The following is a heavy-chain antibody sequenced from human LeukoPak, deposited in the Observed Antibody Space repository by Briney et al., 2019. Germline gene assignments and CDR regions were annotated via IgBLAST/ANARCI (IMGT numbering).Heavy chain of an antibody. CDR2: ISWNSGSI. CDR3: AKDCLLWFGELFPYYGMDV. Sequence: GGSLRLSCAASGFTFDDYAMHWVRQAPGKGLEWVSGISWNSGSIGYADSVKGRFTISRDNAKNTLYLQMNSLRAEDTAVYYCAKDCLLWFGELFPYYGMDVWGQGTTVTVSS. D-gene: IGHD3-10*01. V-gene: IGHV3-9*01. CDR1: GFTFDDYA. J-gene: IGHJ6*02.